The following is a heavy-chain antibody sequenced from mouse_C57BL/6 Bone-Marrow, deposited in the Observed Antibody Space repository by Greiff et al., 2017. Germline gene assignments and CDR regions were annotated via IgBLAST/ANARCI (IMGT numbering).Heavy chain of an antibody. J-gene: IGHJ2*01. CDR3: ARNFYCGSGLYFDY. Sequence: VKLMESGPGLVQPSQSLSITCTVSGFSFTSYGVNWVRQSPGKGLEWLGVIWSGGSTDYNEAFIPRMSISKDNSKSKDFFKLNSLKTDDTAMYYCARNFYCGSGLYFDYWGQGTTLTVSS. D-gene: IGHD1-1*01. CDR1: GFSFTSYG. V-gene: IGHV2-2*01. CDR2: IWSGGST.